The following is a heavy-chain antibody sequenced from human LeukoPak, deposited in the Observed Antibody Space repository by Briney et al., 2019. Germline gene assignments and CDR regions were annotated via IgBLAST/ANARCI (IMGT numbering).Heavy chain of an antibody. J-gene: IGHJ4*02. CDR1: GGTFSSYA. CDR2: IIPILGIA. CDR3: ARDGGSYRLDY. D-gene: IGHD1-26*01. Sequence: SVKVSCKASGGTFSSYAISWVRQAPGQGLEWMGRIIPILGIANYAQKFQGRVTITADKSTSTAYMELSSLRSEDTAVYYCARDGGSYRLDYWGQGTLVTVSS. V-gene: IGHV1-69*04.